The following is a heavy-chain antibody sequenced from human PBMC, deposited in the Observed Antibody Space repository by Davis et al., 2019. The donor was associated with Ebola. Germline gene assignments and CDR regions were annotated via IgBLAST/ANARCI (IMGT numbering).Heavy chain of an antibody. Sequence: GESLKISCAASGFTFSSYSMNWVRQAPGKGLEWVGFIRSKAYGGTTEYAASVKGRFTISRDDSKSIAYLQMNSLKTEDTAVYYCTRGTVGADYWGQGTLVTVSS. D-gene: IGHD4-17*01. V-gene: IGHV3-49*04. CDR3: TRGTVGADY. CDR1: GFTFSSYS. J-gene: IGHJ4*02. CDR2: IRSKAYGGTT.